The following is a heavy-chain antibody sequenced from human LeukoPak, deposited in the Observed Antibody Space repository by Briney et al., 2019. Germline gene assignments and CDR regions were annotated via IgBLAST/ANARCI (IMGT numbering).Heavy chain of an antibody. J-gene: IGHJ1*01. CDR1: GFTVSSNY. CDR2: IYSGGGT. CDR3: ARTLITAPWYFQH. V-gene: IGHV3-53*05. Sequence: GGSLRLSCAVSGFTVSSNYMSWVRQAPGKGLEWVSLIYSGGGTYYADSVRGRFTISRDDSKNTLYLQMNSLRSDDTAVYYCARTLITAPWYFQHWGQGTLVTVSS.